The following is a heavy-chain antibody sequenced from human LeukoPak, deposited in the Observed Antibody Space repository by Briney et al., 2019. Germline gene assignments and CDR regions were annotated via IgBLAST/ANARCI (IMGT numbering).Heavy chain of an antibody. V-gene: IGHV3-21*01. CDR1: GFTFSSYS. CDR3: ARANSGYDSGYFDY. J-gene: IGHJ4*02. CDR2: ISSSSSYM. Sequence: GGSLRLSCAASGFTFSSYSMNWVRQAPGKGLEWVSSISSSSSYMYYADSVKGRFTISRDNAKNSLYLQMNSLRAEDTAVYYCARANSGYDSGYFDYWGQGTLVTVSS. D-gene: IGHD5-12*01.